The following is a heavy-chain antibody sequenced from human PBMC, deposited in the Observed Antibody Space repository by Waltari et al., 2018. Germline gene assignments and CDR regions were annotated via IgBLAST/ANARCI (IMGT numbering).Heavy chain of an antibody. CDR3: ARGFGGSYPHWYFDL. CDR1: GGSITSYY. D-gene: IGHD2-15*01. V-gene: IGHV4-59*01. J-gene: IGHJ2*01. Sequence: QVQLQESGPGLVKPSETLSLTCTVSGGSITSYYWSWIRQPPGKGLEWIGYIYYSGSAHYNPSLRSRVTMSVDTSKNQFSLKLSSVTAADTAVYYCARGFGGSYPHWYFDLWGRGTLVTVSS. CDR2: IYYSGSA.